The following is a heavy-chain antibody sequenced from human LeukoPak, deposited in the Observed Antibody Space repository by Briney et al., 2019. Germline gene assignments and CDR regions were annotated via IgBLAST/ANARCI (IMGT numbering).Heavy chain of an antibody. CDR2: ISSVSSTI. CDR1: GFTFSSYS. V-gene: IGHV3-48*01. CDR3: ARAGGTYYGIAFDM. D-gene: IGHD1-26*01. Sequence: GGSLRLSCAASGFTFSSYSMNWVRQAPGKGLEWISFISSVSSTIFYADSEKGRFNISRDNVKNSLYLQMNGLRAEDTAVYYCARAGGTYYGIAFDMWGQGTMVTVSS. J-gene: IGHJ3*02.